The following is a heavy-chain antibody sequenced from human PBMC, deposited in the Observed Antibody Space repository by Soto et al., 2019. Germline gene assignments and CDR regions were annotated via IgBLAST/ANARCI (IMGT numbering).Heavy chain of an antibody. J-gene: IGHJ6*02. CDR2: ISGSGGST. D-gene: IGHD1-1*01. CDR3: AKDSQAGTTDYYYYYGMDV. Sequence: GGSLRLSCAASGFTFSSYAMSWVRQAPGKGLEWVSAISGSGGSTYYADSVKGRFTISRDNSKNTLYLQMSSLRAEDTAVYYCAKDSQAGTTDYYYYYGMDVWGQGTTVTVSS. V-gene: IGHV3-23*01. CDR1: GFTFSSYA.